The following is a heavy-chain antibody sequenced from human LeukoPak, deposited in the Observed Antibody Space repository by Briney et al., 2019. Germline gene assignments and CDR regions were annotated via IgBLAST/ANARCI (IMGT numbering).Heavy chain of an antibody. CDR2: IYSNGNT. CDR1: GGSFSSSY. Sequence: PSETLSLTCIVSGGSFSSSYWSWIRQPPGKGLEWIAYIYSNGNTNSNPSLKSRVTIAVDTSQSQFSLKLSSVTAADTAVYYCAREFWRGSYSDKWGQGTLVTVSS. V-gene: IGHV4-59*01. J-gene: IGHJ4*02. CDR3: AREFWRGSYSDK. D-gene: IGHD3-3*01.